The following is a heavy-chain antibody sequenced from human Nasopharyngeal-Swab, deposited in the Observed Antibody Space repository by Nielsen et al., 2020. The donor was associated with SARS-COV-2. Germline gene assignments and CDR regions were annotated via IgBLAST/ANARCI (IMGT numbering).Heavy chain of an antibody. D-gene: IGHD3-22*01. J-gene: IGHJ4*02. CDR2: MNPNSGNT. V-gene: IGHV1-8*01. CDR1: GYTFTSYD. CDR3: ARLGASSRMGTMIVVALYYFDY. Sequence: ASVKVSCKASGYTFTSYDINWVRQATGQGLVWMGWMNPNSGNTGYAQKFQGRVTMTRNTSISTAYMELSSLRSEDTAVYYCARLGASSRMGTMIVVALYYFDYWGQGTLVTVSS.